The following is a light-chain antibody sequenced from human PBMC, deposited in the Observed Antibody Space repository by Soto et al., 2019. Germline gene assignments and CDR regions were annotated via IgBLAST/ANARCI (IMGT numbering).Light chain of an antibody. CDR2: ASS. Sequence: DIQMTQSPSSLSASVGDRVTITCRASQTINSNLNWYQQRPGKAPNLLIYASSSLQSGVPPRFSGSVSGTDFTLTISSLQPEDFATYYCQQTYTTPITFGQGTRLEIK. V-gene: IGKV1-39*01. CDR1: QTINSN. J-gene: IGKJ5*01. CDR3: QQTYTTPIT.